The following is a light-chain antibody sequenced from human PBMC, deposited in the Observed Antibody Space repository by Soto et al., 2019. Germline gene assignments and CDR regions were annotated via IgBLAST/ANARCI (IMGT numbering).Light chain of an antibody. CDR3: QQYNTYSRT. Sequence: AIRMTQSPSSLSASTGDRVTITCRASQGISSYLAWYQQKPGKAPKLLIYDASTLESGVPSRFSGSGSGTEFTLTISSLQPDDFATYYCQQYNTYSRTFGQGTKVDI. CDR2: DAS. V-gene: IGKV1-8*01. CDR1: QGISSY. J-gene: IGKJ1*01.